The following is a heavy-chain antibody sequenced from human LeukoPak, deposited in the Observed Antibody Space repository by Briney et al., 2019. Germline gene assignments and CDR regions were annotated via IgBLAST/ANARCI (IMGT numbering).Heavy chain of an antibody. CDR1: GFTFSSYA. CDR2: ISYDGSNK. V-gene: IGHV3-30*04. Sequence: QSGGSLRLSCAASGFTFSSYAMHWVRQAPGKGLEWVAVISYDGSNKYYADSVKGRFTISRDNSKNTLYLQMNSLRAEDTAVYYCAKGGRSSFLHLLGGEYYFDYWGQGTLVTVSS. J-gene: IGHJ4*02. CDR3: AKGGRSSFLHLLGGEYYFDY. D-gene: IGHD3-16*01.